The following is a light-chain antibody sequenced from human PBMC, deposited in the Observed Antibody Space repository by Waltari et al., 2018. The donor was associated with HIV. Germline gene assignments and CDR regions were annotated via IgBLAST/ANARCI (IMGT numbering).Light chain of an antibody. CDR3: QAFDSDSQWV. CDR1: SASIVTNY. CDR2: GDV. Sequence: NLVLTQPHSVSESPGETVTISCTGTSASIVTNYVQWYQQRPGSAPPTVIYGDVQRTSGVPGRFSGFIDTSSNSASLTISGLRPEDEGDYYCQAFDSDSQWVFGGGTRLTVL. V-gene: IGLV6-57*02. J-gene: IGLJ3*02.